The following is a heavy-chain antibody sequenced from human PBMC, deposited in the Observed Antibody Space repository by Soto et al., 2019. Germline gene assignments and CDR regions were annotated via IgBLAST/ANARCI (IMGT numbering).Heavy chain of an antibody. CDR2: ISGSGGST. D-gene: IGHD2-15*01. J-gene: IGHJ2*01. CDR3: AKVRYCSGGSCKSPLSGFDL. CDR1: GFTFSSYA. Sequence: GGSLRLSCAASGFTFSSYAMSWVRQAPGKGLEWVSAISGSGGSTYYADSVKGRFTISRDNSKNTLYLQMNSLRAEDTAVYYCAKVRYCSGGSCKSPLSGFDLRGRGTLVTVSS. V-gene: IGHV3-23*01.